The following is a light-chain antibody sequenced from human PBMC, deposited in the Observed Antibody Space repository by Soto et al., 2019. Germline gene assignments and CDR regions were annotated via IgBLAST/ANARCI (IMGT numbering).Light chain of an antibody. CDR1: SSNIGSNY. CDR3: GTWDSSLSAGWV. CDR2: DNN. J-gene: IGLJ3*02. V-gene: IGLV1-51*01. Sequence: QSVLTQPPSVSAAPGQKVTISCSGSSSNIGSNYVSWYQQLPGTAPKLLIYDNNKRPSGIPDRFSGSKSGTSATLGITGLQTGDEADYYCGTWDSSLSAGWVFGGGTKVTVL.